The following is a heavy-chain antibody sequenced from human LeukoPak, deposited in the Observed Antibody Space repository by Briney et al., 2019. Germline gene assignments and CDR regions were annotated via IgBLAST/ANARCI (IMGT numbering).Heavy chain of an antibody. Sequence: SETLSLTCAVYGGSFSGYYWSWIRQPPGKGLEWIGEINHSGSTNYNPSLKSRVTISVDTSKNQFSLKLSSVTAADTAVYYCARDIVVVVAATQWDWFDPWGQGTLVTVSS. CDR1: GGSFSGYY. CDR2: INHSGST. CDR3: ARDIVVVVAATQWDWFDP. V-gene: IGHV4-34*01. J-gene: IGHJ5*02. D-gene: IGHD2-15*01.